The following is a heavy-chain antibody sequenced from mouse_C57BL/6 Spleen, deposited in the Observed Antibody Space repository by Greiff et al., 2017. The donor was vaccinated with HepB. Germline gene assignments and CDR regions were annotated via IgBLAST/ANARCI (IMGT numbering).Heavy chain of an antibody. CDR1: GYTFTDYN. V-gene: IGHV1-18*01. CDR3: ARVHNYVGFAY. CDR2: INPNNGGT. D-gene: IGHD6-1*01. Sequence: EVKLMESGPELVKPGASVKIPCKASGYTFTDYNMDWVKQSHGKSLEWIGDINPNNGGTIYNQKFKGKATLTVDKSSSTAYMELRSLTSEDTAVYYCARVHNYVGFAYWGQGTLVTVSA. J-gene: IGHJ3*01.